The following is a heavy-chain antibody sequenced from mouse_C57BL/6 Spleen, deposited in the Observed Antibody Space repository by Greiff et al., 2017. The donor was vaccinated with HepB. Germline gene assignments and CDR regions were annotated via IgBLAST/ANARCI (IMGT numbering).Heavy chain of an antibody. Sequence: VQLQQSGPELVKPGASVKISCKASGYTFTDYYMNWVKQSHGKSLEWIGDINPNNGGTSYNQKFKGKATLTVDKSSSTAYMELRSLTSEDSAVYYGARRDYYGSSYGFAYWGQGTLVTVAA. CDR2: INPNNGGT. D-gene: IGHD1-1*01. V-gene: IGHV1-26*01. J-gene: IGHJ3*01. CDR3: ARRDYYGSSYGFAY. CDR1: GYTFTDYY.